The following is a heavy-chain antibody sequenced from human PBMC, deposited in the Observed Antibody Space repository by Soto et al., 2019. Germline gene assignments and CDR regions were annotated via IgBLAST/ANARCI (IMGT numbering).Heavy chain of an antibody. CDR2: IYYSGST. Sequence: QLQLQESGPGLVKPSETLSLTCTVSGGSISSSSYYWGWIRQPPGKGLEWIGSIYYSGSTYYNPSLKSRVTISVDTSKNQFSLRLSSVTAADTAVYYCARHGGRWLVEFDYWGQGTLVTFSS. D-gene: IGHD6-19*01. CDR1: GGSISSSSYY. V-gene: IGHV4-39*01. CDR3: ARHGGRWLVEFDY. J-gene: IGHJ4*02.